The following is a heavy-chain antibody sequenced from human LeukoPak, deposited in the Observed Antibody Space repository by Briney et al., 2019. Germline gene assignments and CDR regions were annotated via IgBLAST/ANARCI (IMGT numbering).Heavy chain of an antibody. CDR2: IIPIFGTA. CDR1: GGTFSSYA. J-gene: IGHJ4*02. Sequence: GASVKVSCKASGGTFSSYAISWVRQAPGQGLEWMGGIIPIFGTANYAQKFRGRVTITADKSTSTAYMELSSLRSEDTAVYYCATGRTDIVVVPATLRNYYFDYWGQGTLVTASS. V-gene: IGHV1-69*06. D-gene: IGHD2-2*01. CDR3: ATGRTDIVVVPATLRNYYFDY.